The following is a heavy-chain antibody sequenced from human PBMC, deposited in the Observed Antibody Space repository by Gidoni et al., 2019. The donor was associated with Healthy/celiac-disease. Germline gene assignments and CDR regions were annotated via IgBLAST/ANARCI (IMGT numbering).Heavy chain of an antibody. Sequence: QVQLVQSGAEVKKPGASVKVSCKASGYTFTSYAMHWVRQAPGQRLEWMGWINAGNGNTKYSQKFQGRVTITRDTSASTAYMELSSLRSEDTAVYYCARDGRIAVAGNLGYWGQGTLVTVSS. CDR2: INAGNGNT. J-gene: IGHJ4*02. V-gene: IGHV1-3*01. D-gene: IGHD6-19*01. CDR3: ARDGRIAVAGNLGY. CDR1: GYTFTSYA.